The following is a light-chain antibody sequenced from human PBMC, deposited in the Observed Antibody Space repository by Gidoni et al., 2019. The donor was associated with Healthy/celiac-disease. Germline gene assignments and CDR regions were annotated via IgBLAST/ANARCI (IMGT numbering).Light chain of an antibody. CDR1: QSISSW. CDR2: KAS. V-gene: IGKV1-5*03. J-gene: IGKJ1*01. CDR3: QQYNSYSPWWT. Sequence: DIQMTQSPSTLSAAVGDRVTITCRASQSISSWLAWYQQKPGKAPKLLIYKASSLESGVPSRFSGSGSGTEFTLTISSLQPDDFATYYCQQYNSYSPWWTFXQXTKVEIK.